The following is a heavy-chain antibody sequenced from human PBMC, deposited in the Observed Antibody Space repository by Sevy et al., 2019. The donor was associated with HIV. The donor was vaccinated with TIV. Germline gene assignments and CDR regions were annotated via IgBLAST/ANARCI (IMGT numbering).Heavy chain of an antibody. J-gene: IGHJ4*02. Sequence: GGSLRLSCTASGYTFPAFSFNWVRQAPGKGLEWLSYISTGTDHIYYADSAKGRFTISRDDAKNSVYLEMKSLRDQDTALYYCVRRGVDAYNVYFDLWGQGTLVTVSS. D-gene: IGHD3-10*01. CDR1: GYTFPAFS. CDR2: ISTGTDHI. CDR3: VRRGVDAYNVYFDL. V-gene: IGHV3-21*05.